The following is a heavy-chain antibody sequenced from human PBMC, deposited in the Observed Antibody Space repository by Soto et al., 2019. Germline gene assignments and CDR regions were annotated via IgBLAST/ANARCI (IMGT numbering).Heavy chain of an antibody. CDR1: GGSISSSDYY. J-gene: IGHJ4*02. CDR2: IFYSGRT. CDR3: ARLTEVTTILDY. Sequence: SETLSLTCSVSGGSISSSDYYWGWIRQPPGKGLEWIGSIFYSGRTYYNPSLESRLTIAVDTSKNQFSLRLTSVTAADTAIFYCARLTEVTTILDYWGQGTLVTVSS. D-gene: IGHD4-4*01. V-gene: IGHV4-39*01.